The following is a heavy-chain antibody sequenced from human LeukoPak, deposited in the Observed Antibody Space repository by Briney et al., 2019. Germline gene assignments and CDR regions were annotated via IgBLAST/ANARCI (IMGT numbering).Heavy chain of an antibody. J-gene: IGHJ4*02. V-gene: IGHV4-4*02. CDR2: VHLSGAS. D-gene: IGHD1-26*01. Sequence: SETLSLTCAVSGGSILTTNWWSWVRQPPGKGLEWIGEVHLSGASNYNPSLKSRVNMSIDKSKNQLTLELTSVTAADTAIYYCTRESGAFSPFGFWGQGTLVTVSS. CDR1: GGSILTTNW. CDR3: TRESGAFSPFGF.